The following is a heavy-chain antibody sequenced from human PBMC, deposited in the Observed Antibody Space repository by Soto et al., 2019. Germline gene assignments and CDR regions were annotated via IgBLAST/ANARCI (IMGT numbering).Heavy chain of an antibody. J-gene: IGHJ6*02. CDR2: IKEDGSDK. CDR3: ARDHPGWLLHPTTGGMDV. V-gene: IGHV3-7*01. CDR1: GFTFSSYW. Sequence: PGGSLRLSCAASGFTFSSYWMSWVRQAPGKGLEWVAVIKEDGSDKYYVDSVKGRFTISRDNSKNTLYLQMNSLRAEDTAVYYCARDHPGWLLHPTTGGMDVWGQGTTVTVSS. D-gene: IGHD3-3*01.